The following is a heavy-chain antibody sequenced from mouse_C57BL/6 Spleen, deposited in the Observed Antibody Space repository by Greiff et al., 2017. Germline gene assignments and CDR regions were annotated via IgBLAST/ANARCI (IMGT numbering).Heavy chain of an antibody. CDR2: IDPSDSYT. CDR1: GYTFTSYW. Sequence: VQLVESGAELVMPGASVKLSCKASGYTFTSYWMHWVKQRPGQGLEWIGEIDPSDSYTNYNQKFKGKSTLTVDKSSSTAYMQLSSLTSEDSAVYYCARRVYYSNYGRDYWGQGTTLTVSS. D-gene: IGHD2-5*01. J-gene: IGHJ2*01. V-gene: IGHV1-69*01. CDR3: ARRVYYSNYGRDY.